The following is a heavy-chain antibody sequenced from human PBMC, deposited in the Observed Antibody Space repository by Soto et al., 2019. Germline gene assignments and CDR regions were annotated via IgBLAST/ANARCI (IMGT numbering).Heavy chain of an antibody. J-gene: IGHJ6*04. CDR3: AKGVELDV. CDR1: GFSFSSFA. CDR2: IGDSGAST. D-gene: IGHD1-26*01. Sequence: EVLLLESGGGLVQPGGSLRLSCEASGFSFSSFAMNWVRQAPGKGLEWVSAIGDSGASTYYADSVKGRFTISRDNSRNTLYLLLNCLRAGYTVVYYCAKGVELDVWGNGTTVSVSS. V-gene: IGHV3-23*01.